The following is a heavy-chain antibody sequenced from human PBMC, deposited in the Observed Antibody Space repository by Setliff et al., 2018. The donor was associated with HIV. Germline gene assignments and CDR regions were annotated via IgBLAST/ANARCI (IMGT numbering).Heavy chain of an antibody. CDR2: LYYTGST. V-gene: IGHV4-39*01. D-gene: IGHD1-26*01. J-gene: IGHJ4*02. CDR3: ARHPRPVGARNYFDY. Sequence: SETLSLTCTVSGGSISSSGGYYWGWIRQPPGKGLEWIGSLYYTGSTDYNPSLRSRVTISVDTSKSQFSLRLSSVTAADTAVYYCARHPRPVGARNYFDYWGQGTLVTVSS. CDR1: GGSISSSGGYY.